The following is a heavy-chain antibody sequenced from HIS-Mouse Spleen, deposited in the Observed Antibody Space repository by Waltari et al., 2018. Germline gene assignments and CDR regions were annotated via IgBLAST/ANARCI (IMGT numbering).Heavy chain of an antibody. J-gene: IGHJ2*01. Sequence: QLQLQESGPGLVKPSETLSLTCTVSGGSISSSSYYWGWIRQPPGKGLEWIGSIYYSGSTSYNPSLKRRGTISVDTSKNQFSLKLSSVTAADTAVYYCAREIPYSSSWYDWYFDLWGRGTLVTVSS. CDR1: GGSISSSSYY. CDR3: AREIPYSSSWYDWYFDL. V-gene: IGHV4-39*07. D-gene: IGHD6-13*01. CDR2: IYYSGST.